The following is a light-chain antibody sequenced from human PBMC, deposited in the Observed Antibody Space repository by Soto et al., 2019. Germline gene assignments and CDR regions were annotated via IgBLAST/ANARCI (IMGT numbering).Light chain of an antibody. CDR2: GNS. CDR3: QSYDSSLSGWVV. CDR1: SSNIGAGYD. Sequence: QSALTQPPSVSGAPGQRVTISCTGSSSNIGAGYDVHWYQQLPGSAPKLLIYGNSNRPSGVPDRFSGSKSGTSASLAITGLQAEDEAYYYCQSYDSSLSGWVVFGGGTKLTVL. J-gene: IGLJ2*01. V-gene: IGLV1-40*01.